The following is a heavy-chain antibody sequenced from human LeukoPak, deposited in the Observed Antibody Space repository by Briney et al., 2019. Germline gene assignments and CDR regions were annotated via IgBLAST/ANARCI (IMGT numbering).Heavy chain of an antibody. CDR3: ARGAHYHDSSEGYDY. CDR1: GYTFTGYY. J-gene: IGHJ4*02. CDR2: INPNSGGT. D-gene: IGHD3-22*01. V-gene: IGHV1-2*02. Sequence: SVKLSCKASGYTFTGYYMHWVRQAPGHGLEWMGWINPNSGGTNYAQKFQGRVTMTRDTSISTAYMELSRLRSDDTAVYYCARGAHYHDSSEGYDYWGQGTLVTVSS.